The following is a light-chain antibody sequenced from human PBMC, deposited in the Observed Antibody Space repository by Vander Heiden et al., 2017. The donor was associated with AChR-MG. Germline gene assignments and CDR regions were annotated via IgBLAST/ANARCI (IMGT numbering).Light chain of an antibody. CDR2: GNK. J-gene: IGLJ2*01. Sequence: QSVLTQPPYVFEAPGQGVLIACPGNSSHIGAAFAVHWYQPVPETAPKLLVYGNKNRPSGVPGRFSGSKSGTSASLAITGLQAEDEADYYCQSYDSSQSGLVFGGGTKLTVL. V-gene: IGLV1-40*01. CDR3: QSYDSSQSGLV. CDR1: SSHIGAAFA.